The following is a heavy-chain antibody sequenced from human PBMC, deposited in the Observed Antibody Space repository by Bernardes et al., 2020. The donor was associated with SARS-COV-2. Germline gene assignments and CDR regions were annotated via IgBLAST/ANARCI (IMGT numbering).Heavy chain of an antibody. V-gene: IGHV3-33*01. CDR1: GFTFSSYG. CDR2: IWYDGSNK. D-gene: IGHD3-22*01. J-gene: IGHJ3*02. Sequence: GGSLRLSCAASGFTFSSYGMHWVRQAPGKGLEWVAVIWYDGSNKYYADSVKGRFTISRDNSKNTLYLQMNSLRAEDTAVYYCARDRITMIVTGHDAFDIWGQGTMVTVYS. CDR3: ARDRITMIVTGHDAFDI.